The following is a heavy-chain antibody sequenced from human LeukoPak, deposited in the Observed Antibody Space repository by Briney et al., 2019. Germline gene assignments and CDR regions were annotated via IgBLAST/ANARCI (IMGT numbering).Heavy chain of an antibody. CDR3: ARPGRGRYSGYDWFPYYFDY. J-gene: IGHJ4*02. CDR2: IIPIFGTA. V-gene: IGHV1-69*13. D-gene: IGHD5-12*01. Sequence: ASVKVSCKASGYTFTSYYMHWVRQAPGQGLEWMGGIIPIFGTANYAQKFQGRVTITADESTSTAYMELSSLRSEDTAVYYCARPGRGRYSGYDWFPYYFDYWGQGTLVTVSS. CDR1: GYTFTSYY.